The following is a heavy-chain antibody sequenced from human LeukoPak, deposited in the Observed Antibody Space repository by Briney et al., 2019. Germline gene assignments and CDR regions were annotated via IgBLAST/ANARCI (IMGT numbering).Heavy chain of an antibody. Sequence: SQTLSLTCTVSGGSISSGSYYWSWIRQPAGKGLEWIGYIYYSGSIYYNPSLKSRVTMSVDTSKNQFSLKLSSVTAVDTAVYYCARSRGPGSLNAFDIWGQGTMVTVSS. CDR2: IYYSGSI. V-gene: IGHV4-61*09. D-gene: IGHD1-26*01. CDR1: GGSISSGSYY. J-gene: IGHJ3*02. CDR3: ARSRGPGSLNAFDI.